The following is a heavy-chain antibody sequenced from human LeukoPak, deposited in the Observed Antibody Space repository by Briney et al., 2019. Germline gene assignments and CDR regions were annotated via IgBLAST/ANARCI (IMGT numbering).Heavy chain of an antibody. V-gene: IGHV1-69*04. D-gene: IGHD1-26*01. CDR3: ARDIVGATTGWFDP. Sequence: SVKVSCKASGGTFSSYAISWVRQAPGQGLEWMGRIIPIFGIANYAQKFQGRVTITADKSTSTAYMELSGLRSGDTAVYYCARDIVGATTGWFDPWGQGTLVTVSS. J-gene: IGHJ5*02. CDR2: IIPIFGIA. CDR1: GGTFSSYA.